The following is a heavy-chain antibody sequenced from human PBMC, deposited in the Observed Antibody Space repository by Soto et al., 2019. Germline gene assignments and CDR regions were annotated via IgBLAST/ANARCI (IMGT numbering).Heavy chain of an antibody. V-gene: IGHV4-31*03. D-gene: IGHD3-16*01. J-gene: IGHJ4*02. Sequence: PSETLSLTCTVSGGSISSGGYYWSWIRQHPGKGLEWIGYIYYSGSTYYNPSLKSRVTISVDTSKNQFSLKLSSVTAADTAVYYCARARSPRGYFDYWGQGTLVTVSS. CDR1: GGSISSGGYY. CDR2: IYYSGST. CDR3: ARARSPRGYFDY.